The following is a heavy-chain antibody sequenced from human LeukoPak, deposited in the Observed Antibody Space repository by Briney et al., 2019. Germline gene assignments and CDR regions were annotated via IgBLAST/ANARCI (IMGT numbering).Heavy chain of an antibody. CDR2: IIPILGIA. CDR1: GYTFTIYG. Sequence: ASVKVSFKASGYTFTIYGISWVRQAPGQGLEWMGRIIPILGIANYAQKFQGRVTITADKSTSTAYMELSSLRSEDTAVYYCARGVRPRGYCSGGSCYELDYWGQGTLVTVSS. V-gene: IGHV1-69*04. D-gene: IGHD2-15*01. J-gene: IGHJ4*02. CDR3: ARGVRPRGYCSGGSCYELDY.